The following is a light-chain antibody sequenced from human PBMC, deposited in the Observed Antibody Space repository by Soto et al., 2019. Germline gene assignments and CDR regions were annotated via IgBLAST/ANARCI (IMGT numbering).Light chain of an antibody. CDR2: DAS. CDR3: QQRSNLFT. CDR1: QSLSNF. Sequence: EIVLTQSPATLSLSPGETATLSCRASQSLSNFLAWYQQKPGQAPRLLIYDASNRATGIPVRFSGSGSGTEFTLTISSLEPEDFAVDYCQQRSNLFTFGPETTVEIK. J-gene: IGKJ3*01. V-gene: IGKV3-11*01.